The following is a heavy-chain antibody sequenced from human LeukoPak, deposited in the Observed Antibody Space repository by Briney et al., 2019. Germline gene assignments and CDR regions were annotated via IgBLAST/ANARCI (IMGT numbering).Heavy chain of an antibody. CDR3: AHRPQPPRGSGSYYSWFDP. D-gene: IGHD3-10*01. J-gene: IGHJ5*02. CDR1: GFSLSTSGVG. V-gene: IGHV2-5*02. Sequence: SGPALVNPTQTLTLTCTFSGFSLSTSGVGVGWIRQPPGKALEGLALIYWDDDKRYSPSLKTRLTITKDTSKNQVVLTMTNMDPVDTATYYCAHRPQPPRGSGSYYSWFDPWGQGTLVTVSS. CDR2: IYWDDDK.